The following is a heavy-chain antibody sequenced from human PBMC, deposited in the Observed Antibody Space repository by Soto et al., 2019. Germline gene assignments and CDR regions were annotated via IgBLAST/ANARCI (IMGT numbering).Heavy chain of an antibody. CDR3: ARVDGYGDYYFDY. J-gene: IGHJ4*02. CDR1: GGTISSGGYS. D-gene: IGHD4-17*01. Sequence: SETLSLTCAVSGGTISSGGYSWSWIRQPPGKGLEWIGYIYHSGSTYYNPSLQSRVTVSVDRTKNQFSLKLSTVTAADTAVYYCARVDGYGDYYFDYWGQGTLVTVSS. CDR2: IYHSGST. V-gene: IGHV4-30-2*01.